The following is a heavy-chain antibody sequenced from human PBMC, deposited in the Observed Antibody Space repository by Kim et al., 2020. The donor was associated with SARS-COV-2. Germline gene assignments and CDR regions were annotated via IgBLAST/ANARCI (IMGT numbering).Heavy chain of an antibody. D-gene: IGHD5-12*01. V-gene: IGHV3-73*01. CDR2: IRSKSKSYAT. J-gene: IGHJ4*02. CDR1: GFTFSGSA. Sequence: GGSLRLSCAASGFTFSGSAMHWVRQASGKGLEWVGRIRSKSKSYATAYAASVKGRFTISRDDSKNTAYLQMNSLKTEDTAVYYCTRHGSPLVATTFLFDYWGQGTLVTVSS. CDR3: TRHGSPLVATTFLFDY.